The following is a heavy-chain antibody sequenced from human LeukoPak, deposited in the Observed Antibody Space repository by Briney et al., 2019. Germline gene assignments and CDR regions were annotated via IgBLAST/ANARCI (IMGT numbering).Heavy chain of an antibody. D-gene: IGHD3-3*01. J-gene: IGHJ6*03. CDR3: ARVEWGYYYYMDV. CDR2: ITRDGSST. V-gene: IGHV3-74*01. Sequence: PGGSLRLSCVASGFAFSDSRMHWVRQAPGKGLEWVSRITRDGSSTAYADSVKGRFTVSRDNARTTLYLQMNSLRVEDTAVYYCARVEWGYYYYMDVWGKGTTVTVSS. CDR1: GFAFSDSR.